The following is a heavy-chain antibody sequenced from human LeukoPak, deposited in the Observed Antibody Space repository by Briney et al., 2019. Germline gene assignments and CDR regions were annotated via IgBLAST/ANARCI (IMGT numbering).Heavy chain of an antibody. D-gene: IGHD3-22*01. CDR1: GGSVSSGSYY. Sequence: PSETLSLTCTVSGGSVSSGSYYWSWIRQPAGKGLEWIGRIYASGSTNYNPSLKSRATISLDTSKNQFSLKLSSVTAADTAVYYCARTLGYYDSSGYSDFDYWGQGTLVTVSS. V-gene: IGHV4-61*02. J-gene: IGHJ4*02. CDR2: IYASGST. CDR3: ARTLGYYDSSGYSDFDY.